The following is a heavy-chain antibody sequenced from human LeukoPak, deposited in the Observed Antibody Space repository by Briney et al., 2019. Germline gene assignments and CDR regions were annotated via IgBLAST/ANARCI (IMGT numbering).Heavy chain of an antibody. D-gene: IGHD6-19*01. V-gene: IGHV3-23*01. Sequence: LSGGSLRLSCAASGFTFSSYAMSWVRQAPGKGLEWVSAISGSGGSTYYADSVKGRFTVSRDNSKNTLYLQMNSLRAEDTAVYYCARNGLAVRGPNWFDPWGQGTLVTVSS. CDR3: ARNGLAVRGPNWFDP. CDR2: ISGSGGST. J-gene: IGHJ5*02. CDR1: GFTFSSYA.